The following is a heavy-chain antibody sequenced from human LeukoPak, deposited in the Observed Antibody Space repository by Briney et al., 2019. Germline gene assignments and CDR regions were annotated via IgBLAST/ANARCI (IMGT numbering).Heavy chain of an antibody. CDR3: ARDFILLESAGTHNWFDP. CDR1: GFTFSSYV. J-gene: IGHJ5*02. V-gene: IGHV3-30*04. D-gene: IGHD2/OR15-2a*01. CDR2: ISYDGSNE. Sequence: PGGSLRLSCAASGFTFSSYVMHWVRQAPGKGLEWVAIISYDGSNEYYADSVKGRFTISRDNSKNTLYLQMNSLRAEDTAVYYCARDFILLESAGTHNWFDPWGQGTLVTVSS.